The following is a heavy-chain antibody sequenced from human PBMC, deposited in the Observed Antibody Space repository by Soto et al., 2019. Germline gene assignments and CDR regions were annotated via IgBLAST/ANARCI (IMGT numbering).Heavy chain of an antibody. J-gene: IGHJ6*02. CDR3: ARARITMVRGVPYGMDV. V-gene: IGHV1-3*01. CDR1: GYTFTSYA. CDR2: INAGNGNT. Sequence: ASVKVSCKASGYTFTSYAMHWVRQAPGQRLEWMGWINAGNGNTKYSQKFQGRVTITRDTSASTAYMELSSLRSEDTAVYYCARARITMVRGVPYGMDVWGQGTTVTVS. D-gene: IGHD3-10*01.